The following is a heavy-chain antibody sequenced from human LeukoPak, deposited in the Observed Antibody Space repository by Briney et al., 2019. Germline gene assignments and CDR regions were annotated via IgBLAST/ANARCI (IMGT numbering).Heavy chain of an antibody. D-gene: IGHD2-2*01. V-gene: IGHV3-21*01. CDR3: ARDFLHSSTSRPFDY. J-gene: IGHJ4*02. Sequence: GGSLRLSCAASGFAFGAYTMNWVRQAPGKGLEWVTCIFSRSESILYADSVKGRFTISRDNAKNSLYLQMDSLRAEDTAVYYCARDFLHSSTSRPFDYWGQGTLVTVSS. CDR1: GFAFGAYT. CDR2: IFSRSESI.